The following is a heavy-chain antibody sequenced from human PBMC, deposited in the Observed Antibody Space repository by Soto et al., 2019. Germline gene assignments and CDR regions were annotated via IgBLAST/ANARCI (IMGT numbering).Heavy chain of an antibody. CDR1: VDSISSYF. J-gene: IGHJ5*02. Sequence: ETLSLTCTVSVDSISSYFWSWIRQPPGKGLEWIGYVYSTEITNYNPSLKSRVAMSIDTSKNQFSLKVRSVTAADTAVYYCARGSEAWFDPWGQGTLVTVSS. CDR3: ARGSEAWFDP. CDR2: VYSTEIT. V-gene: IGHV4-59*01.